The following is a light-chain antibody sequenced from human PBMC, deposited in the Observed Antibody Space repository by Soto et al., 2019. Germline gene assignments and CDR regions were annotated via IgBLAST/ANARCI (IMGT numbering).Light chain of an antibody. CDR2: ENN. CDR3: GTGDSSLSAGGV. Sequence: QSVLTQPPSVSAAPGQKVTISCSGSSSNIGKNYVSWYQQLPGTAPKLLIYENNKRPSGIPDRFSGSKSGTSATLDITGLQTGDEADYYCGTGDSSLSAGGVFGGGTNLTVL. CDR1: SSNIGKNY. V-gene: IGLV1-51*02. J-gene: IGLJ3*02.